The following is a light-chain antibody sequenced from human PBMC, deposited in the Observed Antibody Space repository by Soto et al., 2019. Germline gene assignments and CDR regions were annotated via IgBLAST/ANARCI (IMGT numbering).Light chain of an antibody. CDR3: AAWDDSLNGVL. V-gene: IGLV1-44*01. J-gene: IGLJ2*01. CDR2: SNN. Sequence: QLVLTQPPSASGTPGQRVTISCSGSSSNIGINTVNWYQQPPGTAPKLLIYSNNQRPSGVTDRFSGSKSGTSASLAISGLQSEDEADYYCAAWDDSLNGVLFGGGTKVTVL. CDR1: SSNIGINT.